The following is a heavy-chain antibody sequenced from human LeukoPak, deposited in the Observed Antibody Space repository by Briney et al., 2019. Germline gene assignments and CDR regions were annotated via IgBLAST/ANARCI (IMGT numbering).Heavy chain of an antibody. CDR1: GFSFSHAW. Sequence: GGSLRLSCAASGFSFSHAWMSWVRQAPGKGLEWVGHLKSKTDGGTADYAAPVDGRFTISADESKDTLYLEMNSLKAEDTGVYYDTRVFANTQFWRGDTWCDYWGQGTLVTVSS. D-gene: IGHD3-3*01. J-gene: IGHJ4*02. CDR3: TRVFANTQFWRGDTWCDY. CDR2: LKSKTDGGTA. V-gene: IGHV3-15*05.